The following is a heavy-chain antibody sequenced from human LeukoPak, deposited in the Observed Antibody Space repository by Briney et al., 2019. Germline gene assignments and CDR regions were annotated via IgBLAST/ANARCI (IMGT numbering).Heavy chain of an antibody. CDR1: GGSISSSSYY. CDR3: ARLTLRWTTTPDAFDI. V-gene: IGHV4-39*01. CDR2: IYHSGST. J-gene: IGHJ3*02. D-gene: IGHD4-23*01. Sequence: PSETLSLTCTVSGGSISSSSYYWGWIRQPPGKGLEWIGSIYHSGSTYYNPSLKSRVTISVDTSKNQFSLKLSSVTAADTAVYYCARLTLRWTTTPDAFDIWGQGTMVTVSS.